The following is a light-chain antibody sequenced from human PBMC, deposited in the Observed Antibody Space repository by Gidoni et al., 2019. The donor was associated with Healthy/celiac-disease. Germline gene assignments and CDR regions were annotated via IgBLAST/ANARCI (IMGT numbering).Light chain of an antibody. Sequence: QSALTQPASVSGSPGQSITISCTGTSSDVGGYNYVSWYQQHPGTAPKLMIYDVSNRPSGVSNRFSGSKSGNTASLTISGLQAEDEADYDCSSDTSSSTSWVFGGGTKL. CDR2: DVS. J-gene: IGLJ3*02. V-gene: IGLV2-14*03. CDR1: SSDVGGYNY. CDR3: SSDTSSSTSWV.